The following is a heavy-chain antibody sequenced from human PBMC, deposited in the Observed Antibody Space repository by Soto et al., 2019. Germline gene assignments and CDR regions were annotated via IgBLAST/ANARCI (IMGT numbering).Heavy chain of an antibody. V-gene: IGHV3-23*01. CDR1: GFPFSSRA. Sequence: EVQLLESGGGLVQPGGFLRLSCAASGFPFSSRAMSWVRQAPGQGLEWVSASSGSGTITYYADSVKGRFTISRDTSKNTLYLQMNSLRADDTAVYYCAEWARYCSGADCRAWGPGTLVTVSS. CDR3: AEWARYCSGADCRA. J-gene: IGHJ5*02. D-gene: IGHD2-15*01. CDR2: SSGSGTIT.